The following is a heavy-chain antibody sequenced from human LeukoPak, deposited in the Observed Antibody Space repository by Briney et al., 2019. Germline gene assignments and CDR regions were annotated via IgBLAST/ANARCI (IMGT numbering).Heavy chain of an antibody. CDR3: ARYGGNSARHAFDI. CDR2: ISRSGEST. D-gene: IGHD4-23*01. V-gene: IGHV3-23*01. Sequence: GGSLRLSCAASGFTFSGFAMSWIRQAPGKGLERVSSISRSGESTFYADSVRGRFTISRDNSKNTVSLQMNSLRAEDTAVYYCARYGGNSARHAFDIWGQGTMVTVSS. J-gene: IGHJ3*02. CDR1: GFTFSGFA.